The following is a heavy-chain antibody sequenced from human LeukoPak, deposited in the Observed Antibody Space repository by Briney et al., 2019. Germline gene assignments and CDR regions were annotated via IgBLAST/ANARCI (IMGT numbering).Heavy chain of an antibody. CDR2: IKPKTDGETT. CDR1: GFIVSNNY. V-gene: IGHV3-15*07. J-gene: IGHJ4*02. Sequence: GGSLRLSCVASGFIVSNNYMNWVRQAPGKGLEWVGRIKPKTDGETTEYAAPVKDRFSISRDDSKSMMYLQMNSLKTEDTAVYYCITPLPYSAQGGQGTLVTVSS. D-gene: IGHD2-21*01. CDR3: ITPLPYSAQ.